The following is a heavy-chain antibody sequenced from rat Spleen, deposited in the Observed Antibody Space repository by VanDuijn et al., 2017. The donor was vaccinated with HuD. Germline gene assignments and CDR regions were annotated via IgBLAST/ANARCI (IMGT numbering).Heavy chain of an antibody. D-gene: IGHD1-1*01. V-gene: IGHV5S13*01. J-gene: IGHJ2*01. CDR1: GFTFSKYG. CDR3: TRDDYYSAVFDY. Sequence: EVQLVESDGGLVQPGRSLKLSCAASGFTFSKYGMAWVRQAPTKDLEWVASISSGAGNTYYPDSVKGRFTISRDNAKATLYLQMNSLRSEDTATYYCTRDDYYSAVFDYWGQGVMVTVSS. CDR2: ISSGAGNT.